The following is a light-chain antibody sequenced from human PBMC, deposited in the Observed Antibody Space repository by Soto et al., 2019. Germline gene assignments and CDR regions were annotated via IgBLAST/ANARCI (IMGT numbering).Light chain of an antibody. Sequence: DIHMTQSPSTLSASVGDRVTITCRASQRVSYWLAWYQQKPGKAPKLLIHDASSLESGVPSRFRGGGSGQEFTLTISGLQPDDFATYYCQQYGFSFGPGTKVEMK. CDR3: QQYGFS. CDR2: DAS. V-gene: IGKV1-5*01. J-gene: IGKJ3*01. CDR1: QRVSYW.